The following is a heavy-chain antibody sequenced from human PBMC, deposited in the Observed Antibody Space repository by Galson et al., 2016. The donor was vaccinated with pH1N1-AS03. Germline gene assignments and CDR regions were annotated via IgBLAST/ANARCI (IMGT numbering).Heavy chain of an antibody. Sequence: TLSLTCTVSGGSISNGNYFWNWIRQHPGKSLEWIGLIYDSGNTFYNPSLKSRVSISVDTSKNQFSLKLNSVTAADTAVYYCASVSLAYCSSTSCFRFDPWGQGTLVTVSS. CDR3: ASVSLAYCSSTSCFRFDP. V-gene: IGHV4-31*03. J-gene: IGHJ5*02. CDR2: IYDSGNT. D-gene: IGHD2-2*01. CDR1: GGSISNGNYF.